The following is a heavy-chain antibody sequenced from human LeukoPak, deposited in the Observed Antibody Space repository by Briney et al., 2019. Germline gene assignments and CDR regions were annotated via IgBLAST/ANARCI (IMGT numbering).Heavy chain of an antibody. J-gene: IGHJ5*02. Sequence: PGRSLRLSCAVSGFTFTTYGMHWVRQAPGKGLEWVSDINGSGGSTYYTDSVKGRFTISRDNSKNTLYLQMNSLRAEDTAIYYCAKKYSTGLDPWGQGTLVTVSS. V-gene: IGHV3-23*01. CDR3: AKKYSTGLDP. D-gene: IGHD1-26*01. CDR2: INGSGGST. CDR1: GFTFTTYG.